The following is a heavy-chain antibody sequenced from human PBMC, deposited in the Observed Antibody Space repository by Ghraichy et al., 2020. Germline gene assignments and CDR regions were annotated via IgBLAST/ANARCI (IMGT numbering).Heavy chain of an antibody. D-gene: IGHD2-15*01. V-gene: IGHV3-48*04. Sequence: GGSLRLSCAASGFTFSSYTMNWVRQAPGKGLEWVSYISVGGRNTYYAESVKGRFTISRDNAKNSLYLQMSSLRTDDTAVYYCARFRGGSWFHFDYWGQGSLVIVSS. CDR2: ISVGGRNT. CDR1: GFTFSSYT. CDR3: ARFRGGSWFHFDY. J-gene: IGHJ4*02.